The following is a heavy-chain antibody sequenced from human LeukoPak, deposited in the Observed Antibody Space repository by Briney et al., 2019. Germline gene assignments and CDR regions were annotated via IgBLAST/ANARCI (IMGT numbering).Heavy chain of an antibody. CDR2: IYTSGST. J-gene: IGHJ4*02. V-gene: IGHV4-4*07. Sequence: SETQSLTCTVSGGSISSYYWSWIRQPAGKGLEWIGRIYTSGSTNYNPSLKSRVTMSVDTSKNQFSLKLSSVTAADTAVYYCARGLGVEGWYLTFDYWGQGTLVTVSS. D-gene: IGHD6-19*01. CDR1: GGSISSYY. CDR3: ARGLGVEGWYLTFDY.